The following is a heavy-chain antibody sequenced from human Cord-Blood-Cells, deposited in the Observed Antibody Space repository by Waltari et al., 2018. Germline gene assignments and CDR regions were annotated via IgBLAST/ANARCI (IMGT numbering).Heavy chain of an antibody. D-gene: IGHD7-27*01. CDR1: GGSFRGSY. V-gene: IGHV4-34*01. CDR3: ARLGTNFDY. Sequence: QVQLQQWGAGLLKPSETLSLTCAVYGGSFRGSYWSWIRQPPGKGLEWIGEINHSGSTNYNPSLKSRVTISVDTSKNQFSLKLSSVTAADTAVYYCARLGTNFDYWGQGTLVTVSS. CDR2: INHSGST. J-gene: IGHJ4*02.